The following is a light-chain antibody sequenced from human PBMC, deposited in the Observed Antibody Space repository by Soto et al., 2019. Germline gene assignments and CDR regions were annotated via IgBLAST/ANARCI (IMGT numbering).Light chain of an antibody. V-gene: IGLV2-8*01. CDR2: EVT. CDR1: SSDVGDYNY. CDR3: SSYAGSNDNYV. J-gene: IGLJ1*01. Sequence: AEPASGSGSRGQPVTISCTGTSSDVGDYNYVSWYQQHPGQAPKLMIYEVTKRPSGVPDRFSGSKSGNTASLTVSGLQAEDEADYYCSSYAGSNDNYVFGTGTKVTV.